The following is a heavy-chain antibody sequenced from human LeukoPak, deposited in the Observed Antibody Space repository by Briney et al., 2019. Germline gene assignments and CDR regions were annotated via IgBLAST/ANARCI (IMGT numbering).Heavy chain of an antibody. Sequence: PSETLSLTCTVSGGSISSYYWSWIRQPPGKGLEWIGYIYYSGSTNYNPSLKSRVTMSVDTSKNQFSLKLSSVTAADTAVYYCASTNPSGSYGEWFDPWGQGTLVTVSS. J-gene: IGHJ5*02. CDR2: IYYSGST. CDR1: GGSISSYY. CDR3: ASTNPSGSYGEWFDP. D-gene: IGHD1-26*01. V-gene: IGHV4-59*01.